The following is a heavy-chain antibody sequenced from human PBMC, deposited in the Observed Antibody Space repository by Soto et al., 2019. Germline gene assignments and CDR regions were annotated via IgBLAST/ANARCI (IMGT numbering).Heavy chain of an antibody. V-gene: IGHV3-53*01. D-gene: IGHD1-7*01. CDR1: GLGVRNNY. Sequence: EVRLEESGGGLIQPGGSLRLSCTAYGLGVRNNYMSWVRQAAGMGLEWVSVIYNDGTTYYADSVKGRFTLSRDTSKNTLSLQMDSLRAEDTAVYYCVRPLPSGGTCGRDVGGQGTTVIVSS. CDR2: IYNDGTT. CDR3: VRPLPSGGTCGRDV. J-gene: IGHJ6*02.